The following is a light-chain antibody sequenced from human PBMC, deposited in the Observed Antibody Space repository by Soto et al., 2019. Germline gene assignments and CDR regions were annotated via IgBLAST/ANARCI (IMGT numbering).Light chain of an antibody. CDR2: EDN. Sequence: QSALTQPASASGSPGQSITISCSGSSGDVGAYNLVSWYQQHPGKAPSLIIFEDNKRPAGVAKRFSGSKSANTASLTIAGLQAGDEADYYCCSYAGGNAWVFGGGTKLTVL. CDR3: CSYAGGNAWV. V-gene: IGLV2-23*01. J-gene: IGLJ3*02. CDR1: SGDVGAYNL.